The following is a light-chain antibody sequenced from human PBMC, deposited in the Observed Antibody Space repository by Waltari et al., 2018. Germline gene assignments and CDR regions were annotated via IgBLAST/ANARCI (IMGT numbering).Light chain of an antibody. CDR1: QSISSY. J-gene: IGKJ1*01. V-gene: IGKV1-39*01. CDR2: AAS. CDR3: QQSYSTFWT. Sequence: IQMTQSPSSFSASVGERVTITCRASQSISSYLNWYQQKPGKAPKVLIYAASSLQSGVPSRFSGSGSGTDFTLTISSLQPEDFATYYCQQSYSTFWTFGQGTKVEIK.